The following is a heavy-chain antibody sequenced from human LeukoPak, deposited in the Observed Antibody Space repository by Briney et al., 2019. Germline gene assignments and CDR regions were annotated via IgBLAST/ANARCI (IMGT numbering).Heavy chain of an antibody. CDR3: AKSMIDVRYYFDF. J-gene: IGHJ4*02. CDR2: INQAGSEK. CDR1: GFTFNTYY. Sequence: GSLRLSCSASGFTFNTYYMSWVRQAPGKGLEWVANINQAGSEKYYVDSVKGRFTISRDNAKNSLYLQMNSLGADDTAVYYCAKSMIDVRYYFDFWGQGTLVTVSS. V-gene: IGHV3-7*01. D-gene: IGHD3-22*01.